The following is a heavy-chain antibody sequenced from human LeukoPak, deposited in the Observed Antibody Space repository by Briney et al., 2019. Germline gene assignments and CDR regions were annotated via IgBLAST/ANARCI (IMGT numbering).Heavy chain of an antibody. CDR3: AKDRITVAGGY. J-gene: IGHJ4*02. CDR2: ISGSGGST. D-gene: IGHD6-19*01. Sequence: EGSLRLSCAASGFTFSSYAMTWVRQAPGKGLEWVSVISGSGGSTYYADSVKGRFTISRDNSKNTLYLQMNSLRADDTAVYYCAKDRITVAGGYWGQGTLVTASS. CDR1: GFTFSSYA. V-gene: IGHV3-23*01.